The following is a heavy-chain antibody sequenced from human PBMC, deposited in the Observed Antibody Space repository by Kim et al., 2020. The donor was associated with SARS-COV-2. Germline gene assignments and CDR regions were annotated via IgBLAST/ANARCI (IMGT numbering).Heavy chain of an antibody. D-gene: IGHD6-6*01. Sequence: GGSLRLSCATSGFTFSTYGMHWVRQAPGKGLEWVAGISYDGSNKYYADSVKGRFTISRDNSKNTLYLQLNSLRADDTAVYYCAKELGAQSEYSSSKTLFYYYGMDVWGQGTTVTVSS. CDR2: ISYDGSNK. V-gene: IGHV3-30*18. CDR1: GFTFSTYG. J-gene: IGHJ6*02. CDR3: AKELGAQSEYSSSKTLFYYYGMDV.